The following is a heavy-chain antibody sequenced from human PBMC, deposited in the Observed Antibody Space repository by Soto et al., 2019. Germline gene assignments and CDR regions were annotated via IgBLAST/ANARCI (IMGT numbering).Heavy chain of an antibody. CDR2: FDPEDGET. CDR1: GYTLTELS. V-gene: IGHV1-24*01. D-gene: IGHD1-1*01. CDR3: AKASEMKTTATPYYHRMDV. Sequence: ASVKVSCKVSGYTLTELSMHWVRQAPGKGLEWMGGFDPEDGETIYAQKFQGRVTMTEDTSTDTAYMELSSLRSEDTAVYYCAKASEMKTTATPYYHRMDVWGQGTTVTVSS. J-gene: IGHJ6*02.